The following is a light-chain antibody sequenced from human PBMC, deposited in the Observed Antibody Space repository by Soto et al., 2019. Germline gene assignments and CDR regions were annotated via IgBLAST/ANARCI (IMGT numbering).Light chain of an antibody. Sequence: QAVLTQPRSVSGSPGQSFTISCTGTSSDVGGYNYVSWYQHHPGKAPKLMIYDVSKRPSGVPDRFSGPKSGNTASLTISGLQAEDEADYYCCSYAGSYTFVFGTGTKLTVL. V-gene: IGLV2-11*02. CDR2: DVS. CDR1: SSDVGGYNY. CDR3: CSYAGSYTFV. J-gene: IGLJ1*01.